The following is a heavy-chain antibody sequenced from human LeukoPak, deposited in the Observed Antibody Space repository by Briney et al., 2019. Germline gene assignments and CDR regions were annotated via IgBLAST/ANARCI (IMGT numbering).Heavy chain of an antibody. J-gene: IGHJ5*02. V-gene: IGHV4-4*07. CDR3: ARDTAAAGTSWFDP. Sequence: SETLSLTCTVSGGSISSYYWSWIRQPAGKGLEWIGRIYTSGSTNYNPSLKSRVTMSVDTSKNQFSLKLSSVTAADTAVYYSARDTAAAGTSWFDPWGQGTLVTVSS. D-gene: IGHD6-13*01. CDR1: GGSISSYY. CDR2: IYTSGST.